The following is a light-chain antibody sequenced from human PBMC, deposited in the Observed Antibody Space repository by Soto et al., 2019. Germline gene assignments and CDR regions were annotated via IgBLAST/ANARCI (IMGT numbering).Light chain of an antibody. CDR3: PHRTDWQVT. Sequence: IVVTQAPGIVSLYQGEGAIHPGRASQSLSTNSLAWYQQKPGQTPRLLIYAASTRDTDIPDRFNGSGSGTDFALTISRLEPEDFAVYYCPHRTDWQVTSGQGTRPEIK. J-gene: IGKJ5*01. CDR2: AAS. V-gene: IGKV3D-20*02. CDR1: QSLSTNS.